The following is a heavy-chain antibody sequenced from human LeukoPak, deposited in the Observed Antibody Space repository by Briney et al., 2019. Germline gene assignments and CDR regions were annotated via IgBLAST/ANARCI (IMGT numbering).Heavy chain of an antibody. Sequence: GGSLRLSCAASGFTFSSYRMNWVRQAPGKGLEWVSSISSSSSYIYYTESVKGRFTISRDNAKNSLYLQMNSLRAEDTAVYYCARVTEAPYYFDYWGQGTLVTVSS. V-gene: IGHV3-21*01. CDR1: GFTFSSYR. CDR3: ARVTEAPYYFDY. J-gene: IGHJ4*02. CDR2: ISSSSSYI.